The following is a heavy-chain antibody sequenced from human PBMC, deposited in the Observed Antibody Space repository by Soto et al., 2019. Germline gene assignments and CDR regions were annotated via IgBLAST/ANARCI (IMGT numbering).Heavy chain of an antibody. CDR2: IIPIFGTA. Sequence: GASVKVSCKASGGTFSSYAISWVRQAPGQGLEWMGGIIPIFGTANYAQKFQGRVTITADESTSIAYMELSSLRSEDTAVYYCAREQHIVVVTAISHYGMAVWGQGTTVTVSS. V-gene: IGHV1-69*13. CDR1: GGTFSSYA. J-gene: IGHJ6*02. CDR3: AREQHIVVVTAISHYGMAV. D-gene: IGHD2-21*02.